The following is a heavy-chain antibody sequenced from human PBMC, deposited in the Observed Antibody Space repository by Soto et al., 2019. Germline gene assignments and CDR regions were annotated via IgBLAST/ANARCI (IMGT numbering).Heavy chain of an antibody. V-gene: IGHV4-4*02. CDR3: ARGEYCGGYCYSRYYYYGMVV. Sequence: QVQLQESGPGLVKPSGTLSLTCAVSGGSISSSNWWSWVRQPPGKGLEWIGEIYHSGSTNYNPSLKRRVTKSVEKAKIQFSLKLRPVTAADTAVYYCARGEYCGGYCYSRYYYYGMVVWGEGTTVTVSS. CDR2: IYHSGST. J-gene: IGHJ6*04. CDR1: GGSISSSNW. D-gene: IGHD2-21*02.